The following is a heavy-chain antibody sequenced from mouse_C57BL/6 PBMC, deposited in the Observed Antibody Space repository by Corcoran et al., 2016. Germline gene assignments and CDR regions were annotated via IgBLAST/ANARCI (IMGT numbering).Heavy chain of an antibody. J-gene: IGHJ4*01. CDR3: ARDTTVGYAMDY. D-gene: IGHD1-1*01. V-gene: IGHV1-80*01. CDR2: IYPGDGDT. CDR1: GYAFSSYW. Sequence: QVQLQQSGAELVKPGASVKISCKASGYAFSSYWMNWVKQRPGKGLEWIGQIYPGDGDTNYNGKFKGKATLTADKSSSTAYMQLSSLTSEDSAVYFCARDTTVGYAMDYWGQGTSVTVSS.